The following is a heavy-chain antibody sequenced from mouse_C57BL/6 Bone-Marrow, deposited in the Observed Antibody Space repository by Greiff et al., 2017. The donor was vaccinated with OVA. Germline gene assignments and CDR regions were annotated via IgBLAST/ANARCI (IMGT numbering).Heavy chain of an antibody. CDR3: AQLGDWYFDV. CDR1: GYTFTSYW. Sequence: QVQLKQPGAELVKPGASVKLSCKASGYTFTSYWMHWVKQRPGQGLEWIGMIHPNSGSTNYNEKFKSKATLTVDKSSSTAYMQLSSLTSEDSAVYYCAQLGDWYFDVWGTGTTVTVSS. D-gene: IGHD4-1*02. J-gene: IGHJ1*03. CDR2: IHPNSGST. V-gene: IGHV1-64*01.